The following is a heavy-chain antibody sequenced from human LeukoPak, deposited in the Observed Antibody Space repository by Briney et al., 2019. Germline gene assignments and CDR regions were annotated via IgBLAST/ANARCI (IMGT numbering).Heavy chain of an antibody. Sequence: SETLSLTCAVYGGSFSGYYWSWIRQPPGKGLEWIGEINHSGSTNYNPPLKSRVTISVDTSKNQFSLKLSSVTAADTAVYYCARGRYGSGSYYDDYWGQGTLVTVSS. CDR1: GGSFSGYY. V-gene: IGHV4-34*01. J-gene: IGHJ4*02. CDR3: ARGRYGSGSYYDDY. D-gene: IGHD3-10*01. CDR2: INHSGST.